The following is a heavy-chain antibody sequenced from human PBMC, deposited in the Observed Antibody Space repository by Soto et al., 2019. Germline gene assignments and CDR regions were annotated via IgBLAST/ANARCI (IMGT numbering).Heavy chain of an antibody. CDR3: ARDRAYSSGHGGGLAY. CDR1: GGSISSSHW. Sequence: QVQLQESGPGLVKPSGTLSLTCAVSGGSISSSHWFTWVRQPPGKGLEWIGEIYHRGNTNYNPSLKSRLTISIDKSKNQFSLKLSSVTAADTAVYFCARDRAYSSGHGGGLAYWGQGTLVTVSS. D-gene: IGHD6-19*01. J-gene: IGHJ4*02. V-gene: IGHV4-4*02. CDR2: IYHRGNT.